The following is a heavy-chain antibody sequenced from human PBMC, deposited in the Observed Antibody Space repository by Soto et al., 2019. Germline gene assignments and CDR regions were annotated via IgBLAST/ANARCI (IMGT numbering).Heavy chain of an antibody. CDR2: IYYSGST. V-gene: IGHV4-31*03. CDR1: GGSISSGGYY. Sequence: QVQLQESGPGLVKPSQTLSLTCTVSGGSISSGGYYWSWIRQHSGKGLEWIGYIYYSGSTYYNPSLKSRVTISVDTSKNQFSLKLSSVTAADTAVYYCARYCSGGSCYYGMDVWGQGTTVTVSS. D-gene: IGHD2-15*01. J-gene: IGHJ6*02. CDR3: ARYCSGGSCYYGMDV.